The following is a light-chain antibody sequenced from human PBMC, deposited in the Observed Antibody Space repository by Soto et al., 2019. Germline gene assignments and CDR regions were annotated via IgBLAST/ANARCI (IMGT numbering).Light chain of an antibody. V-gene: IGLV1-44*01. Sequence: QSVLTQPPSASGTPGQRVTISCSGSSSNIGANTANWYQQLPGTAPKLLISNNDQRPSGVPDRFSGSKSGTSASLAISGLQSEDDADYYCAAWDDSLYGRVFGSGTKLTVL. CDR2: NND. J-gene: IGLJ1*01. CDR1: SSNIGANT. CDR3: AAWDDSLYGRV.